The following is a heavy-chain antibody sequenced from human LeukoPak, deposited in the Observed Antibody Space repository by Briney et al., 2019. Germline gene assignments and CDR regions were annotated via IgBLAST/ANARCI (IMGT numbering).Heavy chain of an antibody. J-gene: IGHJ4*02. D-gene: IGHD6-19*01. CDR2: IRSKTYGGTT. Sequence: GGSLRLSCSGSGFNFGDYPMSWFRQAPGKGLEWVAFIRSKTYGGTTEYAASVKDRFTISRDDSKSIAYLQMNSLKTDDTGVYYCGLGYSSGWHGYYVYWGQGTLVTVSS. CDR3: GLGYSSGWHGYYVY. V-gene: IGHV3-49*03. CDR1: GFNFGDYP.